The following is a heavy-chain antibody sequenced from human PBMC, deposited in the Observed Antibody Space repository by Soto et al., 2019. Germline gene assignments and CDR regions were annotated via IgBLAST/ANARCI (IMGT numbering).Heavy chain of an antibody. V-gene: IGHV4-59*06. J-gene: IGHJ6*03. Sequence: SETLSLTCTVSGGSISHYHWIWIRQRPGKGPEWIGYIYYSGSTSYNPSLKSRVTMSVDTSKNQLSLKLSAVTAADTAVYYCAREVRGPYSYYMDVWGKGTTVTVSS. CDR1: GGSISHYH. D-gene: IGHD3-10*01. CDR3: AREVRGPYSYYMDV. CDR2: IYYSGST.